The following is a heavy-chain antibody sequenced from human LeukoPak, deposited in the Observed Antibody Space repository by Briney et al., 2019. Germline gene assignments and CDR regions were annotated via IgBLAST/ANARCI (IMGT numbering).Heavy chain of an antibody. Sequence: PSETLSLTCAVYGGSFSGYYWSWIRQPPGKGLEWIGEINHSGSTNYNPSLKSRVTISVDTSKNQFSLQLSSVTAADTAVYYCARGVAGINPYWGQGTLVTVSS. CDR2: INHSGST. CDR3: ARGVAGINPY. D-gene: IGHD1-14*01. J-gene: IGHJ4*02. V-gene: IGHV4-34*01. CDR1: GGSFSGYY.